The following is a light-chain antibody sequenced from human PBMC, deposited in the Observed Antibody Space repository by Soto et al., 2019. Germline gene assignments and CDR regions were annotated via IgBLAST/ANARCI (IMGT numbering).Light chain of an antibody. J-gene: IGKJ4*01. CDR2: GAS. Sequence: EIVMTQSPATLSVSPGERAALSCRASQSVSSNLAWYQQKPGQAPRLLIYGASTRATGVPARFSGSGSGTEFTLTISSLQSEDFAVYYCQQYNNWPPVTFGGGTKVDIK. CDR3: QQYNNWPPVT. V-gene: IGKV3-15*01. CDR1: QSVSSN.